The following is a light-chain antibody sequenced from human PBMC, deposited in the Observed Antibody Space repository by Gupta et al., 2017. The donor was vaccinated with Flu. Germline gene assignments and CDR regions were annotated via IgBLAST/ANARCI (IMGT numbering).Light chain of an antibody. J-gene: IGKJ3*01. Sequence: QQDVGASAIPLVYLPSSLQSGVPSRFSGSGSGTDFTLTISSLQPEDCASYFCQQSYSTPLLTFGPGTTVDIK. CDR3: QQSYSTPLLT. V-gene: IGKV1-39*01. CDR2: LPS.